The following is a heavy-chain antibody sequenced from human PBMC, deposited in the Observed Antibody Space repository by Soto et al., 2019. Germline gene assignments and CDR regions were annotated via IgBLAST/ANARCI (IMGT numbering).Heavy chain of an antibody. D-gene: IGHD6-19*01. J-gene: IGHJ4*02. CDR1: GGSISSSNW. Sequence: QVQLQESGPGLVKPSGTLSLTCAVSGGSISSSNWWTWVRQPPGKGLEWIGEIYHSGSTNYNPSLTSRVTMSVDKSKNQFALRLSSVTAADTAVDYCARFMHSSGADYWGQGTLVTVSS. CDR3: ARFMHSSGADY. V-gene: IGHV4-4*02. CDR2: IYHSGST.